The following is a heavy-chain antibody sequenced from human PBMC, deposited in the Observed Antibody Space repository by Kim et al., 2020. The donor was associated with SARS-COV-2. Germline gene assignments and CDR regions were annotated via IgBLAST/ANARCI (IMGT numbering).Heavy chain of an antibody. V-gene: IGHV3-21*01. D-gene: IGHD6-6*01. Sequence: GGSLRLSCAASGFTFSSYSMNWVRQAPGKGLEWVSSISSSSSYIYYADSVKGRFTISRDNAKNSLYLQMNCLRSVYTAVYYCARPGGRSSSGFDYWRQGT. CDR2: ISSSSSYI. CDR3: ARPGGRSSSGFDY. J-gene: IGHJ4*02. CDR1: GFTFSSYS.